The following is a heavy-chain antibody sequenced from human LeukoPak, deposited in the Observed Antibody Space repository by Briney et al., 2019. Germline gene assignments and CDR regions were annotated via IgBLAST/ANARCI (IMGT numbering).Heavy chain of an antibody. V-gene: IGHV4-30-4*01. CDR3: ARVPQGYYDSSGYYFDY. Sequence: PSQTLSLTCTVSGGSISSGDYYWSWIRQPPGKGLEWIGYIYYSGSTYYNPSLKSRVIISVDTSKNQFSLKLSSVTAADTAVYYCARVPQGYYDSSGYYFDYWGQGTLVTVSS. CDR2: IYYSGST. CDR1: GGSISSGDYY. J-gene: IGHJ4*02. D-gene: IGHD3-22*01.